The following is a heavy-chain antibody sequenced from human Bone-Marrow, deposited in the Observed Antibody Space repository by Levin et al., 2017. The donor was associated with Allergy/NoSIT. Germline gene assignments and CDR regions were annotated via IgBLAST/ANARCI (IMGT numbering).Heavy chain of an antibody. V-gene: IGHV1-69*13. CDR1: GVSFRRSG. J-gene: IGHJ4*02. D-gene: IGHD1-1*01. CDR2: IMPIYDST. CDR3: VKRADAAQLGDPYFDY. Sequence: SVKVSCKASGVSFRRSGFAWVRQAPGQGLEWMGGIMPIYDSTAYAQKFRDRVTVSADESTSTISLELRSLTFEDTAMYYCVKRADAAQLGDPYFDYWGQGTLVTVSS.